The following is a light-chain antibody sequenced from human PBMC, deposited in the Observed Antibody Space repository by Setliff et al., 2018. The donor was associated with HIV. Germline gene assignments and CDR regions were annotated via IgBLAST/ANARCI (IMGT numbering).Light chain of an antibody. CDR1: GSNIGSFNY. J-gene: IGLJ1*01. V-gene: IGLV2-8*01. CDR2: EVF. Sequence: SVLTQPPSASGSPGQSVTISCTGSGSNIGSFNYVSWYQQYPDKAPRLLIYEVFNRPSGVPGRFSGSKSGDTASLTISTLQAEDEADYYCCSFDVSTYNYVFGTGTKVTVL. CDR3: CSFDVSTYNYV.